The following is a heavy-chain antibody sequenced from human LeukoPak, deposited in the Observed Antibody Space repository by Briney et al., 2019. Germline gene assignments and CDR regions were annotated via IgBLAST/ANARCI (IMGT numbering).Heavy chain of an antibody. CDR2: IYYSGST. CDR1: GGSVSSYY. Sequence: SETLSLTCTVSGGSVSSYYWSWIRQPPRKGLEWIGYIYYSGSTNYNPSLKSRVTISVDTSKNQFSLKLSSVTAADTAVYYCARARGVVGATTSFDYWGQGTLVTVSS. CDR3: ARARGVVGATTSFDY. J-gene: IGHJ4*02. V-gene: IGHV4-59*02. D-gene: IGHD1-26*01.